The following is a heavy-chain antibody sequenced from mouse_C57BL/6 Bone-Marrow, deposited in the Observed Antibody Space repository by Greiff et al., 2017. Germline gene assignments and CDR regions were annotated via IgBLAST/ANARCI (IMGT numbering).Heavy chain of an antibody. CDR1: GYTFTSYG. CDR3: ARSLGNAVVSHFDY. Sequence: QVQLQQSGAELVKPGASVKLSCKASGYTFTSYGMPWVKQRPGQGLEWIGMIHPSGGSTNYNEKFKSKATLTVDKSSSTAYMQLRSLTSEDSAVYYCARSLGNAVVSHFDYWGQGTTLTVSS. V-gene: IGHV1-64*01. D-gene: IGHD1-1*01. J-gene: IGHJ2*01. CDR2: IHPSGGST.